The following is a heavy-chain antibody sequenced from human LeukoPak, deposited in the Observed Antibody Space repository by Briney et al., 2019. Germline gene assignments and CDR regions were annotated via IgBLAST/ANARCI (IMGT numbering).Heavy chain of an antibody. CDR1: GFTFSSYA. CDR3: STEDD. Sequence: PGGSLRLSCAASGFTFSSYAMSWVRQAPGKGLEWVGRIKSKTGGGTTDYAAPVKGRFTISRDDSKNTLYLRMNSLQTEDTAVYYCSTEDDWGQGTLVTVSS. CDR2: IKSKTGGGTT. V-gene: IGHV3-15*01. J-gene: IGHJ4*02.